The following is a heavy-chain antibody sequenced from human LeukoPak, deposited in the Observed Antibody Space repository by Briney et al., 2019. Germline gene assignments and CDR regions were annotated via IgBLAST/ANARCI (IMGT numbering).Heavy chain of an antibody. CDR1: GFTVSSNY. V-gene: IGHV3-66*02. Sequence: GGSLRLSCAASGFTVSSNYMSWVRQAPGKGLEWVSVIYSGGSTYYADSVKGRFTISRDNSKNTLYLQMNSLRAEDTAVYHCAREGNYYDSSGYFDYWGQGTLVTVSS. CDR3: AREGNYYDSSGYFDY. CDR2: IYSGGST. D-gene: IGHD3-22*01. J-gene: IGHJ4*02.